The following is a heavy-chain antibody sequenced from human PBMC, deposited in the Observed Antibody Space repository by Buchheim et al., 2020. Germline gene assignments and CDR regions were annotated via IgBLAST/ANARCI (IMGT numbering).Heavy chain of an antibody. CDR2: IYASGT. Sequence: QVQLQESGPGLVKPSETLSLTCTVSGSSISAYCWNWIRQPAGKGLEWIGRIYASGTNYNPSLKSRVIMSLDTSKNQFSLKLNSVTAADTAVYYCAREVHNWGPPYDYWGQGIL. CDR3: AREVHNWGPPYDY. V-gene: IGHV4-4*07. J-gene: IGHJ4*02. CDR1: GSSISAYC. D-gene: IGHD3-16*01.